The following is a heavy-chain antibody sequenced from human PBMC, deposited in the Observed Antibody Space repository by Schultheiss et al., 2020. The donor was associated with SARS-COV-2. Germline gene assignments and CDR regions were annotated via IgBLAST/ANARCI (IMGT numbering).Heavy chain of an antibody. CDR2: IYFEGNT. CDR1: GGSISTGYYY. Sequence: SETLSLTCTLSGGSISTGYYYWSWIRQPPGKGLEWIGYIYFEGNTVYNPSLKSRVTMSVDTSNNRFSLRLTSVTAADTAVYYCARVVVAGSSDYWGQGTLVTVSS. V-gene: IGHV4-61*01. CDR3: ARVVVAGSSDY. D-gene: IGHD6-19*01. J-gene: IGHJ4*02.